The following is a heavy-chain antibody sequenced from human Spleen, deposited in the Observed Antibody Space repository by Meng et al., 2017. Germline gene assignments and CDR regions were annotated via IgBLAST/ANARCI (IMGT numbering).Heavy chain of an antibody. CDR1: GYTFTDYY. J-gene: IGHJ4*02. Sequence: ASVKVSCKTSGYTFTDYYIHWVRQAPGHGPEWMGRINPNSGETNSAQKFEGRVTLTRDTSISTAYMELSSLRSEDTAVYYCAREGDYGDHYFDYWGKG. D-gene: IGHD4-17*01. CDR3: AREGDYGDHYFDY. V-gene: IGHV1-2*06. CDR2: INPNSGET.